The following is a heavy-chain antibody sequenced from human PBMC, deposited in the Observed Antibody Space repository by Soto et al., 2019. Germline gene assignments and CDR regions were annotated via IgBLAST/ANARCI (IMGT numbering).Heavy chain of an antibody. Sequence: GGSLRLSCAASGFMFSDYYMTWIRQTPVRGLEWVAYINTISDTNYADSVRGRFTIYRDNARNSLYLQMNSLRAEDSAVYYCARDLGAYSSSGRYYYGMDVWGQGTTVTVSS. J-gene: IGHJ6*01. CDR1: GFMFSDYY. CDR3: ARDLGAYSSSGRYYYGMDV. V-gene: IGHV3-11*06. D-gene: IGHD6-13*01. CDR2: INTISDT.